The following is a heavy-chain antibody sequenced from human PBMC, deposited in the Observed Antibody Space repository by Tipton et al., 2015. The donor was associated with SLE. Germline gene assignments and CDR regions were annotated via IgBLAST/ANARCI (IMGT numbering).Heavy chain of an antibody. D-gene: IGHD2/OR15-2a*01. Sequence: TLSLTCTVSGGSITSTVSYWAWIRQPPGKGLEWIGSSDHSGDTYYSPSLKRRVAISVDMSKKQFSLNLNSVTSADTAMYYCTRGYWRFYFFDYWGHGILVTVSS. CDR2: SDHSGDT. CDR3: TRGYWRFYFFDY. V-gene: IGHV4-39*07. J-gene: IGHJ4*01. CDR1: GGSITSTVSY.